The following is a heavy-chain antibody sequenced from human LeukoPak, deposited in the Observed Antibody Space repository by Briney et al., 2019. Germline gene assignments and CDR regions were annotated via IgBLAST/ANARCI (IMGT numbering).Heavy chain of an antibody. CDR3: ARHWNLRWFDP. CDR1: GGSISSGSYY. V-gene: IGHV4-39*01. CDR2: IYYSGST. D-gene: IGHD1-1*01. Sequence: SQTLSLTCTVSGGSISSGSYYWGWIRQPPGKGLEWIGSIYYSGSTYYNPSLKSRVTISVDTSKNHFSLKLSSVTAADTAVYYCARHWNLRWFDPWGQGTLVTVSS. J-gene: IGHJ5*02.